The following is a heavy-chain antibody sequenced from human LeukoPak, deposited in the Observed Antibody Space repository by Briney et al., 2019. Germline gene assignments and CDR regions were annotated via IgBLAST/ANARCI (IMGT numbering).Heavy chain of an antibody. V-gene: IGHV4-59*01. CDR2: IYYSGAT. CDR1: GGSISSYY. J-gene: IGHJ4*02. CDR3: ARVERNGCSHGWGVFAF. Sequence: SETLSLTCTVSGGSISSYYWSWIRQPPGKGLEWIGYIYYSGATKYNPSLKSRVTISVDTSKNQFSLKLSSVTAADTAVYYCARVERNGCSHGWGVFAFWGQGTLVTVSS. D-gene: IGHD5-18*01.